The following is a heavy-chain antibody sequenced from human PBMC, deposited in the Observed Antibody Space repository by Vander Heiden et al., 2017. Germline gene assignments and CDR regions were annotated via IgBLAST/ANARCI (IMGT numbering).Heavy chain of an antibody. CDR2: IYSGGST. J-gene: IGHJ4*02. CDR1: GFIVSSNY. CDR3: ARDLSITIFGVVIGAFDY. V-gene: IGHV3-53*01. D-gene: IGHD3-3*01. Sequence: EVQLVESGGGLIQPGRSLTLPCAASGFIVSSNYMSWVRQAPGKGLEWVSVIYSGGSTYYADSVKGRFTISRDNAKNTLYLQMNSLRAEDTAVYYCARDLSITIFGVVIGAFDYWGQGTLVTVSS.